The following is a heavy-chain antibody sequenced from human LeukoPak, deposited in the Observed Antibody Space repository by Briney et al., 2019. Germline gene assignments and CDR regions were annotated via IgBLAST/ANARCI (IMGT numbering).Heavy chain of an antibody. J-gene: IGHJ4*02. CDR2: IIPIFGTA. D-gene: IGHD1-7*01. V-gene: IGHV1-69*13. CDR3: AREGSLTGTTSGVFNY. Sequence: ASVKVSCKASGGTFSSYAITWVRQAPGQGLEWMGGIIPIFGTANYAQKFQGRVTITADESTSTAYMELSSLRSEDTAVYYCAREGSLTGTTSGVFNYWGQGTLVTVSS. CDR1: GGTFSSYA.